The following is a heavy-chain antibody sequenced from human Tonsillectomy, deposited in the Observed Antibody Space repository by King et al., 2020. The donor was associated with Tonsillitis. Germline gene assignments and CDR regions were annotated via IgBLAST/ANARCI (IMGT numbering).Heavy chain of an antibody. V-gene: IGHV4-30-4*07. CDR2: IYYSGGT. J-gene: IGHJ6*02. Sequence: QLQESGPGLVKPSQTLSLTCAVSGGSISSGDYSWSWIRQPPGKGLEWIGYIYYSGGTYYNPSLKSRVTISVDTSKNQFSLRLNSVTAADTAVYYCARGGYCGSTSCYGEYAMDVWGQGTTVTVSS. CDR3: ARGGYCGSTSCYGEYAMDV. D-gene: IGHD2-2*01. CDR1: GGSISSGDYS.